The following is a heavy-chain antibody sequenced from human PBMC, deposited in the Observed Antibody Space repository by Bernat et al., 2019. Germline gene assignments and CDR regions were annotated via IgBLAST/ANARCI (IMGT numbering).Heavy chain of an antibody. CDR2: ISYDGSNQ. D-gene: IGHD6-13*01. CDR1: GFTFSSYG. J-gene: IGHJ4*02. Sequence: QVQLVESGGGVVQPGRSLRLSCAASGFTFSSYGMHWVRQAPGKGLEWVAVISYDGSNQYYADSVKGRFTISRDNSKNTLYLPMTSLRAEDTAVYYCAKDVSSSWTPEDYWGQGTLVTVSS. CDR3: AKDVSSSWTPEDY. V-gene: IGHV3-30*18.